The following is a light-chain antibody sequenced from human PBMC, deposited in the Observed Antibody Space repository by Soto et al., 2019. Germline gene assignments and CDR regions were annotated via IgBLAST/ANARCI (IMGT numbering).Light chain of an antibody. CDR1: SSNIGAGYD. Sequence: QSVLTQPPSVSGAPGQRVTISCTGSSSNIGAGYDVHWYQQLPGTAPKLLIYGNSNRPSGVPDRFSGSKSGTSASLAITGLEAEDDADEYRQSYDSSLSGDVVFGGGTKLTVL. CDR2: GNS. CDR3: QSYDSSLSGDVV. J-gene: IGLJ2*01. V-gene: IGLV1-40*01.